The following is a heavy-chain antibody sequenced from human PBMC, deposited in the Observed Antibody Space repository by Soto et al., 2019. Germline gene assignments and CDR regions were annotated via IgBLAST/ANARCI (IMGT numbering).Heavy chain of an antibody. CDR3: AKPMSTLTPVFDF. J-gene: IGHJ4*01. Sequence: GGSLRLSCAASGFTFTGYAMNWVRQAPGKGLEWVSTITAADGGTIYADSVKGRFTISRDNSKNTVYLQMSSLRAEDTAVYYCAKPMSTLTPVFDFWGQGTLVTVSS. CDR1: GFTFTGYA. D-gene: IGHD2-2*01. CDR2: ITAADGGT. V-gene: IGHV3-23*01.